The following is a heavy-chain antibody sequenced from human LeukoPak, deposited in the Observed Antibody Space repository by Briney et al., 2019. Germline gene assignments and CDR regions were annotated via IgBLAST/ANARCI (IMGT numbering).Heavy chain of an antibody. CDR1: GFTFSSYD. D-gene: IGHD5-18*01. CDR2: ISYDGSNK. V-gene: IGHV3-30*18. J-gene: IGHJ4*02. CDR3: AKSETAMVLGVFDY. Sequence: GRSLRLSCAASGFTFSSYDMHWVRQAPGKGLEWVAVISYDGSNKYYADSVKGRFTISRDNSKNTLYLQMNSLRGEDTAVYYCAKSETAMVLGVFDYWGQGTLVTVSS.